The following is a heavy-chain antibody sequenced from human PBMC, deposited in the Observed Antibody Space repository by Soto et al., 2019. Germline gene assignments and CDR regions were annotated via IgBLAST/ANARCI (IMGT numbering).Heavy chain of an antibody. CDR2: MYPGASHT. CDR1: GYSFTIYW. Sequence: AASLNTSCNCSGYSFTIYWIGWLRQMPGKGLEWMGIMYPGASHTSSSPYFQGQVTLLADKSTSTASLQWSSLQASDTAMYYCATDSSSWYRAAFALWGQGTMVTVS. J-gene: IGHJ3*01. V-gene: IGHV5-51*01. D-gene: IGHD6-13*01. CDR3: ATDSSSWYRAAFAL.